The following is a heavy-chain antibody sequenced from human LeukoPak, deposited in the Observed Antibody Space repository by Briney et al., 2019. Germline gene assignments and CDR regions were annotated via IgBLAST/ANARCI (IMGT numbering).Heavy chain of an antibody. CDR3: AREIPPYRGSIAAIDYYYYMDV. V-gene: IGHV4-30-2*01. CDR1: GGSISSGGCY. Sequence: SQTLSLTCTVSGGSISSGGCYWSWIRQPPGKGREWIGYIYHSGSTYYNPSLKSRVTISVDRSKNQFSLKLSSVTAADTAVYYCAREIPPYRGSIAAIDYYYYMDVWGKGTTVTVSS. D-gene: IGHD6-6*01. CDR2: IYHSGST. J-gene: IGHJ6*03.